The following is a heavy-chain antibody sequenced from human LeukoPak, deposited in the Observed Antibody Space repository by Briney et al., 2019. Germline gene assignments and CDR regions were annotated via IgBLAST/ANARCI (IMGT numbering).Heavy chain of an antibody. J-gene: IGHJ4*02. V-gene: IGHV5-10-1*01. CDR3: ARQNCSSTSCLLDY. Sequence: GGSLEISCKGSGSLFTSYWISWVRQLPGKGLEWMGRIDPSDSYTNYSPSFQGHVTISADKSISTAYLQWSSLKASDTAMYYCARQNCSSTSCLLDYWGQGTLVTVSS. CDR1: GSLFTSYW. CDR2: IDPSDSYT. D-gene: IGHD2-2*01.